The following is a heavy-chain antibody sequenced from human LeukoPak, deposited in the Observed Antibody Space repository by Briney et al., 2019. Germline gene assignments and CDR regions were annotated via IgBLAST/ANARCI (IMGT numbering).Heavy chain of an antibody. CDR1: GFNLRIYW. V-gene: IGHV3-7*01. J-gene: IGHJ3*02. CDR3: AREGSYKDDFEM. D-gene: IGHD3-10*01. Sequence: GGSLRLSCAASGFNLRIYWMSWVRQAPGKGLEWVAQIDQDGSERRYLDSVKGRFTISRDNAKNSLYLQMNSLRAEDTAVYYCAREGSYKDDFEMWGQGTMVTVSS. CDR2: IDQDGSER.